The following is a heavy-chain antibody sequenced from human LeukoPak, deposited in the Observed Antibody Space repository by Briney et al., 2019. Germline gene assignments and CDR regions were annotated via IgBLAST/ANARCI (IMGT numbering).Heavy chain of an antibody. CDR3: ARDREYSGYDIDY. Sequence: GGSLRLSCVASGFTFSGYSMNWVRQVPGKGLEWVSSISSSSSSYIYYADSVRGRFTISRDNANNSLYLQMNSVRAEDTAVYYCARDREYSGYDIDYWGQGTLVTVSS. J-gene: IGHJ4*02. CDR1: GFTFSGYS. D-gene: IGHD5-12*01. V-gene: IGHV3-21*01. CDR2: ISSSSSSYI.